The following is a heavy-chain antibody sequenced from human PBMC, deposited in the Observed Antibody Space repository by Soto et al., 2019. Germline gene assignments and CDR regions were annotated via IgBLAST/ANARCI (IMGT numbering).Heavy chain of an antibody. CDR2: ISSSSSYI. CDR1: GFTFSSYS. J-gene: IGHJ4*02. CDR3: ASTYYYGSGSYYNSDY. V-gene: IGHV3-21*01. D-gene: IGHD3-10*01. Sequence: EVQLVESGGGLVKPGGSLRLSCAASGFTFSSYSMNWVRQAPGKGLEWVSSISSSSSYIYYADSVKGRFTISRDNAKNSLYLHMNSLRAEDTAVYYCASTYYYGSGSYYNSDYWGQGTLVPVSS.